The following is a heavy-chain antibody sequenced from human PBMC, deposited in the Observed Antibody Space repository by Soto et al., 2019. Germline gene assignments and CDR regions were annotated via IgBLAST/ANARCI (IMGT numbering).Heavy chain of an antibody. Sequence: QVQLVQSGAEVKKPGASVKVSCKTSGYTFTNYNINWVRQATGQGLEWMGWMNPNSGNTGYAQKFQGRVTMTRNTSITTAYMELSSLRSGATAVYYCARAEPYSTSSPFDYWGQRTLVTVSS. CDR1: GYTFTNYN. D-gene: IGHD6-6*01. V-gene: IGHV1-8*01. CDR2: MNPNSGNT. J-gene: IGHJ4*02. CDR3: ARAEPYSTSSPFDY.